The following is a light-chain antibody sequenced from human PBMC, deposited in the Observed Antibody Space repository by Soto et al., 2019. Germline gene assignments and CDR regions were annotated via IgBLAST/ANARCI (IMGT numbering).Light chain of an antibody. Sequence: DIQMTQSPSTLSASVGDRVTITCRASQTISTYLNWYQQKPVKAPKVLIYGASSLQGGVTSRFSGSGSGTDFTLTISSLQPEDFATYYCQQTYSRVRTFGQGTKVDIK. CDR1: QTISTY. V-gene: IGKV1-39*01. CDR2: GAS. J-gene: IGKJ1*01. CDR3: QQTYSRVRT.